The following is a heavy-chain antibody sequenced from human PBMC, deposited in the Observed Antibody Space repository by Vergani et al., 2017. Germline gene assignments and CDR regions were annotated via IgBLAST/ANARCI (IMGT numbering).Heavy chain of an antibody. CDR3: ARDSPAYDILTGTVDY. D-gene: IGHD3-9*01. CDR1: GFTFSSYS. J-gene: IGHJ4*02. CDR2: ISSSSSTI. Sequence: EVQLVESGGGLVQPGGSLRLSCAASGFTFSSYSMNWVRQAPGKGLEWVSYISSSSSTIYYADSVKGRFTISRDNAKNSLYLQMNSLRAEETAVYYCARDSPAYDILTGTVDYWGQGTLVTVSS. V-gene: IGHV3-48*01.